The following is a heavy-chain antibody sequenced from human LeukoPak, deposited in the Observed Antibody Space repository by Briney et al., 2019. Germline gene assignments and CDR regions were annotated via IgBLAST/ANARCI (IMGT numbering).Heavy chain of an antibody. Sequence: ASVKVSCKASGYTFTSYYMHWVRQAPGQGLEWMGIINPSGGSTSYAQKFQGRVTMTRDMSTSTVYMELSSLRSEDTAVYYCARDYVEMALDYWGQGTLVTVSS. CDR1: GYTFTSYY. J-gene: IGHJ4*02. V-gene: IGHV1-46*01. D-gene: IGHD5-24*01. CDR3: ARDYVEMALDY. CDR2: INPSGGST.